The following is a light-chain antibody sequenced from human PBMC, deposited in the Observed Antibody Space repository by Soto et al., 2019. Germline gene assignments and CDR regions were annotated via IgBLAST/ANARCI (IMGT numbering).Light chain of an antibody. CDR3: SSYTSSSPYV. CDR1: SSNIGSNY. Sequence: QSVLTQPPSASGTPGQRVTISCSGSSSNIGSNYVYWYHQLPGTAPKLVIYRNNQRPSGVSNRFSGSKSGNTASLTISGLQAEDEADYYCSSYTSSSPYVFGSGTKVTVL. J-gene: IGLJ1*01. CDR2: RNN. V-gene: IGLV1-47*01.